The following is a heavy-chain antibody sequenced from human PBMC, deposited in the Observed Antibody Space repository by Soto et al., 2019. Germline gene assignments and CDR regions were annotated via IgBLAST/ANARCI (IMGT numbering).Heavy chain of an antibody. D-gene: IGHD3-10*01. J-gene: IGHJ5*02. CDR1: GGSVSSGSYY. CDR3: AREDYGSGSYYNFNCFDP. CDR2: IYYSGST. V-gene: IGHV4-61*01. Sequence: PSETLSLTCTVSGGSVSSGSYYWSWIRQPPGKGLEWIGYIYYSGSTNYNPSLKSRVTISVDTSKNQFSLKLSSVTAADTAVYYCAREDYGSGSYYNFNCFDPWGQGTLVTVSS.